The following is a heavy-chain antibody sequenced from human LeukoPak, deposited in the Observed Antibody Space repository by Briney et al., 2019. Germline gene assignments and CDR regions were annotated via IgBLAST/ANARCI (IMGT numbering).Heavy chain of an antibody. CDR2: IIPIFGTA. CDR1: GGTFSSYA. D-gene: IGHD3-22*01. Sequence: ASVKVSCKASGGTFSSYAISWVRQAPGQGLEWMGGIIPIFGTANYAQKFQGRVTITTDESTSTAYMELSSLRSEDTAVYYCAGGGYYDSSGYYSFDYWGQETLVTVSS. V-gene: IGHV1-69*05. CDR3: AGGGYYDSSGYYSFDY. J-gene: IGHJ4*02.